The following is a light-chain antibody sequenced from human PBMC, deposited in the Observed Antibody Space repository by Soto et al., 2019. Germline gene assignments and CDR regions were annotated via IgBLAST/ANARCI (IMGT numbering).Light chain of an antibody. CDR1: QSISSDS. CDR3: QHNT. CDR2: ATS. J-gene: IGKJ2*01. V-gene: IGKV3-20*01. Sequence: PGERATLSCRASQSISSDSLGWFQQKPGQPPRLLIYATSISATGIPDRFSGSGSGTDFTLTISRLEPEDFAVYFCQHNTFGQGTKLEI.